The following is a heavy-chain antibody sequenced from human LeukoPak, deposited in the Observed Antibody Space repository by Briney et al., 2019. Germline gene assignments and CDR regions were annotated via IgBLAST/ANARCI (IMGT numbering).Heavy chain of an antibody. D-gene: IGHD6-13*01. CDR2: IYYSGST. J-gene: IGHJ4*02. Sequence: SETLSLTCTVSGGSVSSGSYYWSWIRQPPGKGLEWIGYIYYSGSTNYNPSLKSLVTISVHTSKNQFSLKLSSVTAADTAVYYCARGRAAGYFDYWRQGTLVTVSS. V-gene: IGHV4-61*01. CDR3: ARGRAAGYFDY. CDR1: GGSVSSGSYY.